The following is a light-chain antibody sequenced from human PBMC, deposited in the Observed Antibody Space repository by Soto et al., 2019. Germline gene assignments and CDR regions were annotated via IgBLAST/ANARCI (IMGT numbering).Light chain of an antibody. CDR1: SSNIGAGYD. J-gene: IGLJ3*02. CDR2: GNS. CDR3: QSYDSSLSGWV. Sequence: QSVLTQPPSVSGAPGQRVTISCTGSSSNIGAGYDVHWYQQLPGTAPKLLIYGNSNRPSGVPDRFSGSKSGTSASLAITGLQAVDEADYYCQSYDSSLSGWVFRGGTKVTVL. V-gene: IGLV1-40*01.